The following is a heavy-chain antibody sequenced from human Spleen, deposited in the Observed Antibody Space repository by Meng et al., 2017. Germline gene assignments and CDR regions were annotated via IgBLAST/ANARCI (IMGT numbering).Heavy chain of an antibody. Sequence: ASVKVSCKASGYTFTGYYMHWVRQAPGQGLEWMGWINPNSGGTNYAQKFQGRVTMTRDTSISTAYMELSRLRSDDTAVYYCARDSRRSHDSSAYYGSWGQGTLVTVSS. D-gene: IGHD3-22*01. J-gene: IGHJ4*02. V-gene: IGHV1-2*02. CDR2: INPNSGGT. CDR1: GYTFTGYY. CDR3: ARDSRRSHDSSAYYGS.